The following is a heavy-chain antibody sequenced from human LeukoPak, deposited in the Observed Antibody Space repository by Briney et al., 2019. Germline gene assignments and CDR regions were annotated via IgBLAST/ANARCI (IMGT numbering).Heavy chain of an antibody. CDR1: GFSFSSYS. Sequence: GGSLRLSCAASGFSFSSYSMTWVRQAPGKELEWVSSISSSSGYIYYGDSVKGRFTISRDNTDNSLYLLMDSLRVEDTAIYYCARGRGYSTSSTDMDVWGRGTTVTVSS. CDR3: ARGRGYSTSSTDMDV. CDR2: ISSSSGYI. V-gene: IGHV3-21*01. D-gene: IGHD6-6*01. J-gene: IGHJ6*02.